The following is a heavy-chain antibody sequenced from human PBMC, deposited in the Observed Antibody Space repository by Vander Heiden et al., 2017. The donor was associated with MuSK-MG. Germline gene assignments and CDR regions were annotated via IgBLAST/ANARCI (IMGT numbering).Heavy chain of an antibody. CDR2: ISSSSSYT. V-gene: IGHV3-11*06. Sequence: QVPLVESGGGLVKPGGSLRLSCAASGFTFSDYYMSWIRQAPGKGLEWVSYISSSSSYTNYADSVKGRFTISRDNAKNSLYLQMNSLRAEDTAVYYCARVRVAGVHYFDYWGQGTLVTVSS. D-gene: IGHD6-19*01. J-gene: IGHJ4*02. CDR1: GFTFSDYY. CDR3: ARVRVAGVHYFDY.